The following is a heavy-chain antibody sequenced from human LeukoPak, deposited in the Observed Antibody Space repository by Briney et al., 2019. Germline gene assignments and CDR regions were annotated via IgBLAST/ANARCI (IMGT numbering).Heavy chain of an antibody. CDR2: INPRNGAT. CDR3: ARDGRYYYDSRPLDY. J-gene: IGHJ4*02. V-gene: IGHV1-18*04. Sequence: ASVTVSCKASGYTFTSYYIHWVRQAPGQGPDWMGYINPRNGATNYSQKLQGRVTMTTDTSTSTAYMELRSLRSDDTAVYYCARDGRYYYDSRPLDYWGQGTLVTVSS. D-gene: IGHD3-22*01. CDR1: GYTFTSYY.